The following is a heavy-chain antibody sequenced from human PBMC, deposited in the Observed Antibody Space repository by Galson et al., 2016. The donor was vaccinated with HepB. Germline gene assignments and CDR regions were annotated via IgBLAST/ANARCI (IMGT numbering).Heavy chain of an antibody. CDR2: ISPLNGKT. D-gene: IGHD3-3*01. CDR1: GYTLISYG. CDR3: ARDPERFGAASARHYGLDV. J-gene: IGHJ6*02. Sequence: SVKVSCKASGYTLISYGINWMRQAPGQGLEWMGWISPLNGKTKSAQNTQGRVTMTTDTSTNTAFLELRNLRSDDTAVYYCARDPERFGAASARHYGLDVWGQGTTVIVS. V-gene: IGHV1-18*01.